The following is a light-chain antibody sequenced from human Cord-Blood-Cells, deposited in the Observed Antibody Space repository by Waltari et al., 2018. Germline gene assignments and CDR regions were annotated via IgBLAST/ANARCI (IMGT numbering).Light chain of an antibody. CDR1: SSNIRAGYD. Sequence: QSVLTQPPSVSGAPGQRVTIPCTRRSSNIRAGYDVHWYQQLPGTAPKLLIYGNSNRPSGVPDRFSGSKSGTSASLAITGLQAEDEADYYCQSYDSSLSGSVFGGGTKLTVL. CDR3: QSYDSSLSGSV. CDR2: GNS. V-gene: IGLV1-40*01. J-gene: IGLJ3*02.